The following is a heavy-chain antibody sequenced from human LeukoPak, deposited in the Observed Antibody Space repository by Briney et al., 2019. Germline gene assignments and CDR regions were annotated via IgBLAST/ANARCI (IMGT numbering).Heavy chain of an antibody. V-gene: IGHV4-4*07. D-gene: IGHD3-22*01. CDR3: ARDYSYDSNNWFDP. CDR2: IYTSGST. J-gene: IGHJ5*02. Sequence: SETLSLTCTVSGGSMSSYYWSWIRQPAGKGLEWIGRIYTSGSTNYNPSLKSRVTMSVDTSKNQFSLKLSSVTAADTAVYYCARDYSYDSNNWFDPWGQGTLVTVSS. CDR1: GGSMSSYY.